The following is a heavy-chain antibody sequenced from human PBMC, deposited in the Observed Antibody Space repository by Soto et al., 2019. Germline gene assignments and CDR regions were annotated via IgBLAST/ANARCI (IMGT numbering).Heavy chain of an antibody. V-gene: IGHV1-69*06. CDR2: IIPIFGTA. J-gene: IGHJ4*02. Sequence: GASVKVSCKASGGTFSSYAISWVRQAPGQGLEWMGGIIPIFGTANYAQKFQGRVTITADKSTSTAYMELSSLRSEDTGVYYCAIKDPYSYGASGDYWGQGTLVTVSS. CDR3: AIKDPYSYGASGDY. D-gene: IGHD5-18*01. CDR1: GGTFSSYA.